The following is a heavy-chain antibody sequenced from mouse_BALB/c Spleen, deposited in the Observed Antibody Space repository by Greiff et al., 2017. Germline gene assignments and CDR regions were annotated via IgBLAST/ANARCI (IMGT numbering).Heavy chain of an antibody. Sequence: EVQGVESGGGLVQPKGSLKLSCAASGFTFNTYAMNWVRQAPGKGLEWVARIRSKSNNYATYYADSVKDRFTISRDDSQSMLYLQMNNLKTEDTAMYYCVSSYYYGSSWYFDVWGAGTTVTVSS. CDR3: VSSYYYGSSWYFDV. CDR2: IRSKSNNYAT. J-gene: IGHJ1*01. V-gene: IGHV10-1*02. CDR1: GFTFNTYA. D-gene: IGHD1-1*01.